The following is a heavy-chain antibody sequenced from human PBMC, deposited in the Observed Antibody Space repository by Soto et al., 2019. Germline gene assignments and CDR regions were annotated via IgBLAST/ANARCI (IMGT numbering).Heavy chain of an antibody. CDR1: GFTFSSYS. CDR3: ASGAYYYDSSGLSY. CDR2: ISSSSSTI. V-gene: IGHV3-48*01. D-gene: IGHD3-22*01. Sequence: EVQLVESGGGLVQPGGSLRLSCAASGFTFSSYSMNWVRQAPGKGLEWVSYISSSSSTIYYADSVKGRFTISRYNAKNSLYLPMNSLRAEDTAVYYCASGAYYYDSSGLSYWGQVTLGTVAS. J-gene: IGHJ4*02.